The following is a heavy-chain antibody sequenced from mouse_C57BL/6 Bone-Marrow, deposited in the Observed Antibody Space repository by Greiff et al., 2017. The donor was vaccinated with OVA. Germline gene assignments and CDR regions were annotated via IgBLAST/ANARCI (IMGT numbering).Heavy chain of an antibody. Sequence: QVHLKQSGAELMKPGASVKLSCKATGYTFTGYWIEWVKQRPGHGLEWLGEILPGSGSTNYNEKFKGKATFTADTSSNTAYMQLSSLTTEDSAIYYCASPSWDMNFDYWGQGTTLTVSS. J-gene: IGHJ2*01. D-gene: IGHD4-1*01. V-gene: IGHV1-9*01. CDR3: ASPSWDMNFDY. CDR1: GYTFTGYW. CDR2: ILPGSGST.